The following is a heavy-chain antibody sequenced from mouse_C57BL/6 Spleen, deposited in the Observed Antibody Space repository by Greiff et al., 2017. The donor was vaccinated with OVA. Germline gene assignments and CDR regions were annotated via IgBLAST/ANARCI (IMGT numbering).Heavy chain of an antibody. Sequence: QVQLKESGPGLVAPSQSLSITCTVSGFSLTSYGVDWVRQSPGKGLEWLGVIWGVGSTNYNSALNSRLSISKDDSKSQVFLKMNSLQTDDTAMYYCASGRNGAPFAYWGQGTLVTVSA. CDR3: ASGRNGAPFAY. CDR2: IWGVGST. J-gene: IGHJ3*01. CDR1: GFSLTSYG. V-gene: IGHV2-6*01.